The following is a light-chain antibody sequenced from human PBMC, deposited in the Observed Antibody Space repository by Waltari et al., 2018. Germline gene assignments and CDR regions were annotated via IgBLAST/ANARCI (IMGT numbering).Light chain of an antibody. V-gene: IGKV1D-12*01. CDR2: EGS. Sequence: DIQMTQSPSSVSASVGDRVTITCRARQDINIWLVWYQQKPGKAPNVLIYEGSTLQSGVPSRFGGSVSGTDFTLTISSLQPEDFATYYCQQTNSFPYTFGQGTKLEI. J-gene: IGKJ2*01. CDR1: QDINIW. CDR3: QQTNSFPYT.